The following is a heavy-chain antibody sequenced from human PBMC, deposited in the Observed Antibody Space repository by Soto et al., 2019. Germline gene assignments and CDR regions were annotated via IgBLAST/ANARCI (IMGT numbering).Heavy chain of an antibody. Sequence: QVQLVESGGGVVQPGRSLRLSCVASGFIFGSYGMHWVRQAPGEGLEWVAVISYDGTNKYYADSVKGRFTISRDNSKNTLWLQMNSLRAEDTAVYYCAQVPRYTVTPPDDYWGKGTLVTVSS. CDR3: AQVPRYTVTPPDDY. D-gene: IGHD4-17*01. CDR2: ISYDGTNK. CDR1: GFIFGSYG. J-gene: IGHJ4*02. V-gene: IGHV3-30*18.